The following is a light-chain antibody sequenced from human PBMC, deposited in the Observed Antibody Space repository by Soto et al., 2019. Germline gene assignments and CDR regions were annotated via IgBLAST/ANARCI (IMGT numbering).Light chain of an antibody. CDR2: EVT. J-gene: IGLJ3*02. V-gene: IGLV2-14*01. Sequence: QLVLTQPASVSGSPGQSITISCTGTSGDIGSYNRVPWYQQHPGKAPKLIIYEVTDRPSGVSNRFSGSKSGNTASLTISGLQAEDEADYYCSSYTSSSTLVFGGGTKLTVL. CDR3: SSYTSSSTLV. CDR1: SGDIGSYNR.